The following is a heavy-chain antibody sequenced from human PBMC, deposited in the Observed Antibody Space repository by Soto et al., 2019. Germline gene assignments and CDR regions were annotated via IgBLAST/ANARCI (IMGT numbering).Heavy chain of an antibody. CDR1: GFSLFTSGVD. D-gene: IGHD3-10*01. V-gene: IGHV2-5*02. J-gene: IGHJ4*02. CDR2: IYWDDDK. Sequence: QITLKEAGPTLVKPTQTLTLTCSFSGFSLFTSGVDVRWIRHPPGKALEWLAIIYWDDDKGYTPSLKSRLTRTQVTSKNQVVITMNNMGPADTATFYCAHTMARGIFDSWGKGILVTVSS. CDR3: AHTMARGIFDS.